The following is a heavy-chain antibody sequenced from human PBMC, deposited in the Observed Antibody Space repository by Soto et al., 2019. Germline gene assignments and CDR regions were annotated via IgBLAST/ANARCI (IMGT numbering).Heavy chain of an antibody. D-gene: IGHD3-3*01. CDR3: ERCAYYYDFWSGYYSYEYYGLDV. CDR2: IYYSGST. V-gene: IGHV4-59*01. Sequence: SETLSRTCTVSGGSISSYYWSWIRQPPGKGLEWIGYIYYSGSTNYNPSLKSRVTISVDTSKNQFSLKLSSVTAADTAVYYCERCAYYYDFWSGYYSYEYYGLDVWGQGTTVSVSS. CDR1: GGSISSYY. J-gene: IGHJ6*02.